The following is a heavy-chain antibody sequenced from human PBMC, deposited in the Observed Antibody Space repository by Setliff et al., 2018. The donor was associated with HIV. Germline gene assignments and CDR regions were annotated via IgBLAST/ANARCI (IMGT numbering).Heavy chain of an antibody. V-gene: IGHV1-18*01. CDR3: ARGVNSGSYSSYGMDV. CDR1: GFTFNHYA. D-gene: IGHD1-26*01. Sequence: GASVKVSCKASGFTFNHYALSWVRQASGQGLEWMGWISAYNGNTNYAQKLQGRVTMTTDTSTSTAYMELRSLRSDDTAVYYCARGVNSGSYSSYGMDVWGQGTTVTVSS. CDR2: ISAYNGNT. J-gene: IGHJ6*02.